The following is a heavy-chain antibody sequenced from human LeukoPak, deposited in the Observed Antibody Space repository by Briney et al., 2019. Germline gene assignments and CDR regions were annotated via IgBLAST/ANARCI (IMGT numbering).Heavy chain of an antibody. Sequence: PSETLSLTCTVSGGSISSGSYYWSWIRQPAGKGLEWIGRIYTSGSTNYNPSLKSRVTMSVDTSKNQFSLKLSSVTAADTAVYYCAVEDYGSDYWGQGTLVTVSS. CDR1: GGSISSGSYY. J-gene: IGHJ4*02. CDR2: IYTSGST. D-gene: IGHD3-10*01. V-gene: IGHV4-61*02. CDR3: AVEDYGSDY.